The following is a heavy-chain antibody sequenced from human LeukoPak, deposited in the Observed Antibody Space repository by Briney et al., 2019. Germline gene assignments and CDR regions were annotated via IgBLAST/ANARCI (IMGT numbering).Heavy chain of an antibody. CDR3: ARRGTWFDP. CDR2: IYTSGNT. Sequence: PSETLSLTCTVSGGSFNSFFWSWVRQPPGKGLEWIGYIYTSGNTYYSPSLKSRVTISLDTSKNQLSLRLIPVTAADTAVYYCARRGTWFDPWGQGTLVTVSS. J-gene: IGHJ5*02. D-gene: IGHD3-10*01. CDR1: GGSFNSFF. V-gene: IGHV4-4*09.